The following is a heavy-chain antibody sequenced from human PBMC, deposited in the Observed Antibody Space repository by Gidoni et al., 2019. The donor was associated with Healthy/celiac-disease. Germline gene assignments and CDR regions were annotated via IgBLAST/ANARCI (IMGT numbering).Heavy chain of an antibody. CDR1: GGTFSSYA. V-gene: IGHV1-69*01. CDR2: IIPICGTA. D-gene: IGHD3-10*01. CDR3: ARDRWAMVRGGILDY. J-gene: IGHJ4*02. Sequence: QVQLVQSGAAVKKPGSSVKVSCKASGGTFSSYAFSWVRQDPGQWLEWLGGIIPICGTANYAQNFQGSVTITADDSTSTAYSELSSLRSEDTAVYYCARDRWAMVRGGILDYWGQGTLVTVSS.